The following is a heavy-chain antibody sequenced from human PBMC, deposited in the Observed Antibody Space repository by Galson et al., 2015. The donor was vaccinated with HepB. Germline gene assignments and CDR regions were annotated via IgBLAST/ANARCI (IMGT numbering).Heavy chain of an antibody. CDR3: ARMTMAVVVIKP. J-gene: IGHJ4*02. CDR1: GGSISSSGYY. V-gene: IGHV4-31*03. Sequence: TLSLTCTVSGGSISSSGYYWSWIRQHPGKGLEGIGYIYNSGSPYYNPSLKSRVSMSLDTSRNQFSLKLTSVTVADTAVYYCARMTMAVVVIKPWGQGTLVTVSS. CDR2: IYNSGSP. D-gene: IGHD3-22*01.